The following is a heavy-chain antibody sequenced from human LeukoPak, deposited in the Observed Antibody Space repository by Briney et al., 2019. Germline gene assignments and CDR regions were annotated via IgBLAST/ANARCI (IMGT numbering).Heavy chain of an antibody. CDR3: ASQGYGARKSGNAFDI. CDR1: GFTFSDYY. Sequence: GGSLRLSCAASGFTFSDYYMSWIRQAPGKGLEWVSYISSSGSTIYYADSVKGRFTISRDNAKNSLYLQMNSLRAKDTAVYYCASQGYGARKSGNAFDIWGRGTMVTVSS. V-gene: IGHV3-11*01. J-gene: IGHJ3*02. CDR2: ISSSGSTI. D-gene: IGHD3-10*01.